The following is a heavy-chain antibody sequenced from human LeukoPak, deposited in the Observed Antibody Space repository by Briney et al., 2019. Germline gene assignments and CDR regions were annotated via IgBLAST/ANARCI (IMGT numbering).Heavy chain of an antibody. Sequence: GGSLRLSCAASGFTFSSYSMNWVRQAPGKGLEWVSAISGSGDRTYYADSVKGRFTISRDNSKNTLYLQMNSLRAEDTAVYYCAKFGSRLRSYYYYMDVWGKGTTVTISS. CDR3: AKFGSRLRSYYYYMDV. CDR1: GFTFSSYS. CDR2: ISGSGDRT. J-gene: IGHJ6*03. D-gene: IGHD3-10*01. V-gene: IGHV3-23*01.